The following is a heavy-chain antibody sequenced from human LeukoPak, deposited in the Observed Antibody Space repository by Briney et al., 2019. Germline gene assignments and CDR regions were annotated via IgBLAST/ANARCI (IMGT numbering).Heavy chain of an antibody. CDR2: INHSGST. CDR3: ARLSFLVVPAGPFYYYYMDV. V-gene: IGHV4-34*01. CDR1: GGSFSGYY. Sequence: SETLSLTCAVYGGSFSGYYWSWFRQPPGKGLECIGKINHSGSTNYNPSLKSRVTISQDTSKDQFSLKLRSVTAADTAVYYCARLSFLVVPAGPFYYYYMDVWGKGTTVTVSS. J-gene: IGHJ6*03. D-gene: IGHD2-2*01.